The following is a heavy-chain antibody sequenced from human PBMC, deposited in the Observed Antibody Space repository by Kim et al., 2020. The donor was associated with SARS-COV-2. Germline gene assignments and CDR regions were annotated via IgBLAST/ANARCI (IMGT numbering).Heavy chain of an antibody. V-gene: IGHV3-53*04. D-gene: IGHD5-12*01. CDR3: ARPMDHGFDYYAMDV. Sequence: GGSLRLSCAASGFTVISNYMSWVRQAPGKGLEWVSVLYSGGDTYYADSVKGRFTISRHNSKNTLYLEMNSLRPDDTAVYYCARPMDHGFDYYAMDVWGLG. CDR1: GFTVISNY. J-gene: IGHJ6*02. CDR2: LYSGGDT.